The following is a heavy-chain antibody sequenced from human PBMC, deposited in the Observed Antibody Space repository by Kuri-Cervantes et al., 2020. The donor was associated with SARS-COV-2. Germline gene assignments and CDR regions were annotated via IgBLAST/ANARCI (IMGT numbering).Heavy chain of an antibody. CDR3: ARVVQWRLLSDDYYYMDV. J-gene: IGHJ6*03. D-gene: IGHD6-25*01. CDR1: DDSMSNGDYH. CDR2: IYHSGST. V-gene: IGHV4-30-2*01. Sequence: SETLSLTCTVSDDSMSNGDYHWSWIRQPPGKGLEWIGYIYHSGSTHYNPSLKSRVTMSPDRSKNQFSLKLSSLTAADTAVYYCARVVQWRLLSDDYYYMDVWGKGTTVTVSS.